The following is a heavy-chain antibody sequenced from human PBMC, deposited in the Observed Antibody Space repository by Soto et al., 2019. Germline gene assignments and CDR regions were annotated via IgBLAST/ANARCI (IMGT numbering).Heavy chain of an antibody. CDR2: ISRNGDMI. CDR3: TRGNCGGDRYTLVGWFDP. V-gene: IGHV3-9*01. Sequence: EVQLVESGGGLVQPGGSLRVSCGASGFNFDDYVMHWVRQVPGKGLEWVAGISRNGDMIGYADSVKGRFTISRDNAKNSLYLQMNSLGVDDTAVYYCTRGNCGGDRYTLVGWFDPWRQGTLVNVSA. J-gene: IGHJ5*02. CDR1: GFNFDDYV. D-gene: IGHD2-21*02.